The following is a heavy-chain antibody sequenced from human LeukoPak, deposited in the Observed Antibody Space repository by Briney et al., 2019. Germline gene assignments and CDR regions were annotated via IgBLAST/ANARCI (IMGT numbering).Heavy chain of an antibody. CDR2: NIPIFGTA. D-gene: IGHD3-10*01. CDR3: ASSTYYYGSGSYYPYFDY. J-gene: IGHJ4*02. Sequence: ASVKVSCKATGGNVSSYAISRVRQAPGQWLEWMGGNIPIFGTANYAQKFQGRVTITADESTSTAYMELSSLRSEDTAVYYCASSTYYYGSGSYYPYFDYWGQGTLVTVSS. CDR1: GGNVSSYA. V-gene: IGHV1-69*13.